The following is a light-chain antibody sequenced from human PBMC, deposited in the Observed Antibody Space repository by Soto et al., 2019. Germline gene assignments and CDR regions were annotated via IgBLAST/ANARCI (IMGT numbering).Light chain of an antibody. CDR1: QDIDNW. J-gene: IGKJ1*01. CDR3: QQYNNYSWT. Sequence: DIQMTQTPSTLSASVGDRVTITCRASQDIDNWLAWYQQKPGEAPKLLIYKVSILESGVPSRFSGSGSGTEFTLTISSLQPDDFATYYCQQYNNYSWTFGQGTKVEVK. V-gene: IGKV1-5*03. CDR2: KVS.